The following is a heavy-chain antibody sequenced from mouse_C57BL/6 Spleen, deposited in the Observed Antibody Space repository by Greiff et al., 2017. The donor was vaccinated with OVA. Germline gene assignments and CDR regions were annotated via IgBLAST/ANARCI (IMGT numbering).Heavy chain of an antibody. Sequence: VQLQQSGAELVRPGTSVKVSCKASGYAFTNYLIEWVKQRPGQGLEWIGVINPGSGGTNYNEKFKGKATLTADKSSSTAYMQLSSLTSEDAAVYFCARNGLGVDYWGQGTSVTVSS. V-gene: IGHV1-54*01. CDR1: GYAFTNYL. D-gene: IGHD4-1*01. CDR2: INPGSGGT. J-gene: IGHJ4*01. CDR3: ARNGLGVDY.